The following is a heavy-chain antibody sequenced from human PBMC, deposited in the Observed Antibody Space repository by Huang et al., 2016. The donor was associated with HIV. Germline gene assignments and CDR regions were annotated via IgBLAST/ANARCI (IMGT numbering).Heavy chain of an antibody. D-gene: IGHD5-12*01. V-gene: IGHV1-3*01. CDR1: GYNFTSRG. J-gene: IGHJ5*02. Sequence: QVHLVQSGPEVKKPGVSVKVSCKASGYNFTSRGLHWVRQAPGQRLEWMGYINPGKGNTKYSPKFQDRVTLTRDISANTAYMQLSRLTSEDTAVYYCASGQRMRESDIVATIPVSWGQGALVTVSS. CDR3: ASGQRMRESDIVATIPVS. CDR2: INPGKGNT.